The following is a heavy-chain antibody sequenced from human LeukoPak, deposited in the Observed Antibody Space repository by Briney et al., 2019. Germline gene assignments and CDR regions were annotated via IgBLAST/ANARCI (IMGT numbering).Heavy chain of an antibody. CDR1: GFTFSSYG. CDR3: AREQGSRLPQGRPAYYFDY. Sequence: GGSLRLSCAASGFTFSSYGMHWVRQAPGKGLEWVAVIWYDGSNKYYADSVKGRFTISRDNSKNTLYLQMNSLRAEDTAVYYCAREQGSRLPQGRPAYYFDYWGQGTLVTVSS. CDR2: IWYDGSNK. D-gene: IGHD2-15*01. V-gene: IGHV3-33*01. J-gene: IGHJ4*02.